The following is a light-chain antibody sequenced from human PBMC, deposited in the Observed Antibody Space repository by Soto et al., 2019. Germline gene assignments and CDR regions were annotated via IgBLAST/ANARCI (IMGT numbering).Light chain of an antibody. CDR1: SSDVGSYNY. Sequence: QSALTQPASVSGCPGQSINISCTGTSSDVGSYNYVSWYQQHPGKAPKLMIYEVSDRPSGISSRFSGSKSGNTASLTISGLQTEDEADYYCSSYTSSSTLFGTGTKATVL. V-gene: IGLV2-14*01. CDR3: SSYTSSSTL. CDR2: EVS. J-gene: IGLJ1*01.